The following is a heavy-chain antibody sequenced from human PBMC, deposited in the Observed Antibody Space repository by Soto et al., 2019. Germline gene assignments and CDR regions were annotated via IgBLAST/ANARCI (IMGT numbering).Heavy chain of an antibody. D-gene: IGHD2-8*01. CDR1: GYTFTSYG. CDR2: VSPYNGNA. V-gene: IGHV1-18*04. Sequence: SVKDSCKASGYTFTSYGISWGRQAPVQGLEWMGWVSPYNGNANYTEKFQGRVSMTTDTSTTTAYMELTSLTSDDTAIYYCARAISLIMAAPAYWGQGTLVTVSS. J-gene: IGHJ4*02. CDR3: ARAISLIMAAPAY.